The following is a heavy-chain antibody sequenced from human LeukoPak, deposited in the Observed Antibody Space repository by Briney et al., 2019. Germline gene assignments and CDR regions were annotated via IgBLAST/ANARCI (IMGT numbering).Heavy chain of an antibody. V-gene: IGHV1-3*01. CDR2: INAGNANT. D-gene: IGHD6-19*01. J-gene: IGHJ4*02. CDR3: ARDSSVWCNDY. Sequence: ASVKVSCKASGYTFTSYIIHWVRQAPGQRLEWMGWINAGNANTKYSQKFQGRVTITRDTSASTAYMELSSLTSEDTAVYYCARDSSVWCNDYWGQGTLVTVSS. CDR1: GYTFTSYI.